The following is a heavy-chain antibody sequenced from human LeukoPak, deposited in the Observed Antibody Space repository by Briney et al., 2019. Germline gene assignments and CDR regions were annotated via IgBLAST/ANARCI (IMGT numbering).Heavy chain of an antibody. CDR1: GFSFSSYW. Sequence: GGSLRLSCAASGFSFSSYWMNWVRQAPGKGLEWVANIKQDGSGTNYVDSVKGRFTISRDNAKNSAYLQMNSLRAEDTALYYCLASSGYWGQGTLVSVSS. D-gene: IGHD1-14*01. J-gene: IGHJ4*02. CDR3: LASSGY. CDR2: IKQDGSGT. V-gene: IGHV3-7*05.